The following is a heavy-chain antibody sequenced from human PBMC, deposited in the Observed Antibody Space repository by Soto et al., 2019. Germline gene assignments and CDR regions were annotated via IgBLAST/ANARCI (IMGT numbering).Heavy chain of an antibody. CDR1: GDTFSSYA. CDR2: IIPIFGTA. D-gene: IGHD6-13*01. Sequence: ASVKGSCKASGDTFSSYAISWVRQAPGQGLEWMGGIIPIFGTANYAQKFQGRVTITADESTSTAYMELSSLRSEDTAVYYCARDQSRGIAHPFFYYYGMGVWGQGTTVTVSS. V-gene: IGHV1-69*13. J-gene: IGHJ6*02. CDR3: ARDQSRGIAHPFFYYYGMGV.